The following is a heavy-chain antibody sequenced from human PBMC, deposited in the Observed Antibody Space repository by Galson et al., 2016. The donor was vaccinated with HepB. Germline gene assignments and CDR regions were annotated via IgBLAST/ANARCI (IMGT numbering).Heavy chain of an antibody. CDR2: IYYNGNT. CDR3: ARVVKVRGITGQSNWFDP. CDR1: GGPTSSPSYY. Sequence: SETLSLTCTVSGGPTSSPSYYWGWIRQPPGKGLEWIGRIYYNGNTLYNPSLRSRVTMSVDPSKNQFSLKLRFVSVADTAVYYCARVVKVRGITGQSNWFDPWGQGILVTVSS. V-gene: IGHV4-39*07. D-gene: IGHD3-10*01. J-gene: IGHJ5*02.